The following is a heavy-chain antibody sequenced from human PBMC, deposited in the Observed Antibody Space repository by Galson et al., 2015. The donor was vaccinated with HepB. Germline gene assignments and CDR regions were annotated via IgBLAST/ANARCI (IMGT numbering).Heavy chain of an antibody. CDR3: ALWDYSGSYVGGR. Sequence: QSGAEVKKPGESLKISCKGSGYSFTSYWIGWVRQGPGKGLEWMGMIYPGDSDVRYSPSIQGQVTISADKSISTAYLQWSSLKASDTAMYYCALWDYSGSYVGGRWGQGTLVTVSS. V-gene: IGHV5-51*01. CDR2: IYPGDSDV. D-gene: IGHD1-26*01. J-gene: IGHJ4*02. CDR1: GYSFTSYW.